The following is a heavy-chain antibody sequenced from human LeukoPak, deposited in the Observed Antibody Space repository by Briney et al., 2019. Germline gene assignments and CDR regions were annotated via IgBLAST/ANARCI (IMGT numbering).Heavy chain of an antibody. Sequence: KVSCKGSGYTFTSHWIGWVRQMPGKGPEWMGIIYPGDSDTRNSPSFQGQVTISVDKSISTAYLQWSSLKASDTAIYYCARQGLQFAVYCNDYWGQGTLVTVSS. CDR3: ARQGLQFAVYCNDY. CDR2: IYPGDSDT. J-gene: IGHJ4*02. CDR1: GYTFTSHW. V-gene: IGHV5-51*01. D-gene: IGHD5/OR15-5a*01.